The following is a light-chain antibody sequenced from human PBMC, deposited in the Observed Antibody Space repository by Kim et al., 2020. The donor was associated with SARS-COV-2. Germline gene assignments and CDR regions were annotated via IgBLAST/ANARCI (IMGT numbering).Light chain of an antibody. CDR3: QVWDSSSDHRV. J-gene: IGLJ3*02. Sequence: SYELTQPPSVSVAPGKTATITCGGNNIASTSVHWYQQKPGQAPVLVIYYDSDRPSGIPERFSGSNSGNTATLTISRVEAGDEADYYCQVWDSSSDHRVFGGGTQLTVL. CDR1: NIASTS. V-gene: IGLV3-21*04. CDR2: YDS.